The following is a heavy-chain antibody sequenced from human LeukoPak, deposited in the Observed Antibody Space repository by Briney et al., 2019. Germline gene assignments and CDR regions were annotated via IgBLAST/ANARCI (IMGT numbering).Heavy chain of an antibody. CDR1: GASITSTKYF. CDR2: ISNSGST. CDR3: ARLVVPIQLWFNPLVRRHQYFDY. Sequence: PSETLSLTCAVSGASITSTKYFWGWIRQPPGKELELIGIISNSGSTDYNPSLKSRVTISVDTSKNQFSLKLSSVTAADTAVYYCARLVVPIQLWFNPLVRRHQYFDYWGQGTLVTVSS. V-gene: IGHV4-39*07. J-gene: IGHJ4*02. D-gene: IGHD5-18*01.